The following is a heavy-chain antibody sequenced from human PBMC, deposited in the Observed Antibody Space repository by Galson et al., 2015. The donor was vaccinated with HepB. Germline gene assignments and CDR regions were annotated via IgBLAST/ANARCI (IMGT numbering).Heavy chain of an antibody. Sequence: SLRLSCAASGFTFDDYAMHWVRQAPGKGLEWVSGISWNSGSIGYADSVRGRFTISRDNAKNSLYLQMNSLRAEDTALYYCAKALGYYDSSGYPYYYMDVWGKGTTVTVSS. D-gene: IGHD3-22*01. CDR1: GFTFDDYA. CDR3: AKALGYYDSSGYPYYYMDV. V-gene: IGHV3-9*01. J-gene: IGHJ6*03. CDR2: ISWNSGSI.